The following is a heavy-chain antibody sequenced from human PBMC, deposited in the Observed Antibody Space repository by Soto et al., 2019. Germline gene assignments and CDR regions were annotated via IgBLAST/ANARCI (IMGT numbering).Heavy chain of an antibody. CDR1: GGSISSGGYY. Sequence: SETLSLTCTVSGGSISSGGYYWSWIRQHPGKGLEWIGYIYYSGSTYYNPSLKSRVTISVDTSKNQFSLKLSSVTAADTAVYYCAREGSGEDCSGGSCYYFDYWGQGTLVTVSS. D-gene: IGHD2-15*01. V-gene: IGHV4-31*03. J-gene: IGHJ4*02. CDR2: IYYSGST. CDR3: AREGSGEDCSGGSCYYFDY.